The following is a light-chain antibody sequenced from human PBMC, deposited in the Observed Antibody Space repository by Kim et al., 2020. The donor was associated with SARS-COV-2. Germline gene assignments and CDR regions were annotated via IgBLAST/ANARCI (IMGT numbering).Light chain of an antibody. CDR3: QQYNNWPLT. J-gene: IGKJ4*02. V-gene: IGKV3-15*01. CDR2: GAS. Sequence: PGERATISCRASQSVSSSLAWYQQKPGKAPRLLIYGASSRATGIPARFSGSGSGTEFTLTISSLQSEDFAVYYCQQYNNWPLTFGGGTKVDIK. CDR1: QSVSSS.